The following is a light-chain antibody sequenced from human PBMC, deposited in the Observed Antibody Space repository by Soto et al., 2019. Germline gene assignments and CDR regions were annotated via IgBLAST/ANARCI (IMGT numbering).Light chain of an antibody. J-gene: IGKJ4*01. CDR1: QSVSSY. CDR3: QQRSNWPT. Sequence: EIVLTQSPATLSLSPGERAPLSCRASQSVSSYLAWYQQKPGQAPRLLIYDASNRATGIPARFSGSGSGTDFTLTISSLEPEYCAVYYCQQRSNWPTFGGGTKVEIK. CDR2: DAS. V-gene: IGKV3-11*01.